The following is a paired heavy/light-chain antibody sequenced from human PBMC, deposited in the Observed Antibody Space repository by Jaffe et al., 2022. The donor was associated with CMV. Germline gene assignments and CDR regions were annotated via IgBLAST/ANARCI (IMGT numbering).Heavy chain of an antibody. D-gene: IGHD3-10*01. V-gene: IGHV1-18*04. CDR2: VSAYNGDT. J-gene: IGHJ3*01. CDR1: GYTFTSNA. CDR3: ARLSNYVLYGSESYDALDV. Sequence: QAHLVQSGGEVKKPGASVQVSCKASGYTFTSNAITWVRQAPGQGLEWMGWVSAYNGDTKYAQKVQDRVIMTTDTSTSTAFMELRSLRSDDTAMYYCARLSNYVLYGSESYDALDVWGQGTMVTVSS.
Light chain of an antibody. CDR3: QAWDTSAVSVVV. Sequence: SFELTQPPSVSVSPGQTATITCSGDKLGDKYAYWYQQNPGQSPVLVIYQDMKRPSGIPERFSGSNSGNTATLTISGTQPMDEAEYYCQAWDTSAVSVVVFGGGTKLTVL. V-gene: IGLV3-1*01. J-gene: IGLJ2*01. CDR2: QDM. CDR1: KLGDKY.